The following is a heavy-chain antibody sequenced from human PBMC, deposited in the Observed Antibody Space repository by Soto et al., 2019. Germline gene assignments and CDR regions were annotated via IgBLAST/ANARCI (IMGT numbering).Heavy chain of an antibody. Sequence: GWSLRLSCAASGFTFSSYAMSWVRHAPGKGLEWVSAISGSGGSTYYADSVKGRFTISRDNSKNTLYLQMNSLRAEDTAVYYCAKLVGYPERGYYYGMDVWGQGSTVIVSS. CDR1: GFTFSSYA. CDR3: AKLVGYPERGYYYGMDV. CDR2: ISGSGGST. V-gene: IGHV3-23*01. D-gene: IGHD2-15*01. J-gene: IGHJ6*02.